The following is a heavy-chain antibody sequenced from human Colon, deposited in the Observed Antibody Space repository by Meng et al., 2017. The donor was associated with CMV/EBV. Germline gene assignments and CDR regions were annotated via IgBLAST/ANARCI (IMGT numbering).Heavy chain of an antibody. CDR1: AGTFSSYT. CDR2: IIPILGIA. V-gene: IGHV1-69*02. Sequence: SVKVSCKASAGTFSSYTLSWVRQAPGQGLEWMGRIIPILGIANYAEKFQGRVTITADKSTSTAYKELSSLRSEDTAVYYCAISGWELLSYYYYGIDVWGQGTTVTVSS. D-gene: IGHD1-26*01. J-gene: IGHJ6*02. CDR3: AISGWELLSYYYYGIDV.